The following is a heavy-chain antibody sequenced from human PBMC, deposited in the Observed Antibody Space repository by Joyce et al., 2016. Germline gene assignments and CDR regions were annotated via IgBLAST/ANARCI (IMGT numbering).Heavy chain of an antibody. Sequence: QVQLQESGPGLVKPSGTLSLTCAVSGGSISNNNWWSWVRQPPGKGLEWIGEIYHSGSTNHNPYRKSRVTISVDKSKNQFSLKLGSVTAADTAIYYCARVPRKSISAAAKFDNWGRGTLVTVSS. D-gene: IGHD6-13*01. CDR3: ARVPRKSISAAAKFDN. CDR1: GGSISNNNW. CDR2: IYHSGST. V-gene: IGHV4-4*02. J-gene: IGHJ4*02.